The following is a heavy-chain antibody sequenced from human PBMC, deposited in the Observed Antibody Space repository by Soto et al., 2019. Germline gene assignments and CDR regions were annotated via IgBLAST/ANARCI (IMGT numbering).Heavy chain of an antibody. CDR3: ARDPAP. CDR1: DGSISSGDSF. Sequence: SETLSLTCPFSDGSISSGDSFWSWIRQPPGKGLEWIAYIYSSGSTYYNPSLKSRVTISVDTSKNQFSLKLSSVTAADTAVYYCARDPAPWGQGTLVTVSS. J-gene: IGHJ5*02. CDR2: IYSSGST. V-gene: IGHV4-30-4*01.